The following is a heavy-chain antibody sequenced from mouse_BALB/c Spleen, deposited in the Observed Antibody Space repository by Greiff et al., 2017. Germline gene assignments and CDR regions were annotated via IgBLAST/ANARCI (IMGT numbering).Heavy chain of an antibody. Sequence: EVQLQESGPELMKPGASVKISCKASGYSFTSYYMHWVKQSHGKSLEWIGYIDPFNGGTSYNQKFKGKATLTVDKSSSTAYMRLSSLTSEDSAVYYCAPIYYYAMDYWGQGTSVTVSS. CDR2: IDPFNGGT. J-gene: IGHJ4*01. V-gene: IGHV1S135*01. CDR3: APIYYYAMDY. CDR1: GYSFTSYY.